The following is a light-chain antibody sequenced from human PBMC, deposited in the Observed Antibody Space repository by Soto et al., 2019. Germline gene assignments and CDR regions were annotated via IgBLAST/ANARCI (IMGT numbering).Light chain of an antibody. CDR1: QSINSD. V-gene: IGKV3-15*01. J-gene: IGKJ4*01. Sequence: EIVLTQSPGTLSLSPGERATLSCMASQSINSDVAWYQQKLGQTPRLLIHGASTRATGIAARFSGSGSGTEFTLTISGLQSEDFATYYCQQYNYWPVTFGGGTKVDIK. CDR3: QQYNYWPVT. CDR2: GAS.